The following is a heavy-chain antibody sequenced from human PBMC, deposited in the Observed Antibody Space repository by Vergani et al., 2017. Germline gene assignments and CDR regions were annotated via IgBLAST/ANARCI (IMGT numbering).Heavy chain of an antibody. D-gene: IGHD2-15*01. CDR1: GGSIRSSNYY. CDR2: IYYSGST. J-gene: IGHJ5*02. Sequence: QLQLQESGPGLVKPSETLSLTCSVSGGSIRSSNYYWGWIRQPPGKGLEWIGTIYYSGSTYYNPSLKSRVTISVDTSKNQFSLKLSSVTAADTAVYYCAIKLGYCSGGSCPLNWFDPWGQGTLVTVSS. CDR3: AIKLGYCSGGSCPLNWFDP. V-gene: IGHV4-39*01.